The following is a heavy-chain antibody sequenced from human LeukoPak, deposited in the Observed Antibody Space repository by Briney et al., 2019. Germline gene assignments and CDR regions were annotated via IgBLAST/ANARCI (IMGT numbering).Heavy chain of an antibody. Sequence: PGGSLRLSCAASGFTFSSYGMHWVRQAPGKGLEWVAVISYDGSNKYYADSVKGRFTISRDNSKNTLYLQMDRLRAEDTAVYYCVRDYYGGNSGGGYWGQGTLVTVSS. J-gene: IGHJ4*02. CDR1: GFTFSSYG. D-gene: IGHD4-23*01. V-gene: IGHV3-30*03. CDR3: VRDYYGGNSGGGY. CDR2: ISYDGSNK.